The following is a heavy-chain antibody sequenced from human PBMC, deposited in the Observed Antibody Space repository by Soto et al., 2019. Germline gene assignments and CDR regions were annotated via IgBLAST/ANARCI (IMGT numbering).Heavy chain of an antibody. CDR2: IDSSTKYT. CDR1: GFTFRDYY. Sequence: QVQLVESGGGLVRPGGSLRLSCEASGFTFRDYYMTWFRQAPGKGLEWLSYIDSSTKYTNYADSVKGRFTISRDNAKKSLYLQMNSLRADDTAVYYCAREYYYAMDVWGQWTMVTVSS. J-gene: IGHJ6*02. V-gene: IGHV3-11*05. CDR3: AREYYYAMDV.